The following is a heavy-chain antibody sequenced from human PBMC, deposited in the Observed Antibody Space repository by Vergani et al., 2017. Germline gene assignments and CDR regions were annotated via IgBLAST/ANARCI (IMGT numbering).Heavy chain of an antibody. CDR3: ARASVAGSYYYYGMDV. D-gene: IGHD6-19*01. Sequence: QVQLQESGPGLVKPSQTLSLTCTVSGGSISSGSYYWSWIRQPAGKGLEWIGRIYTSGSTNYNPSLKSRVTISVDTSKNQFSLKLSSVTAADTAVYYCARASVAGSYYYYGMDVWGQGP. CDR2: IYTSGST. J-gene: IGHJ6*02. V-gene: IGHV4-61*02. CDR1: GGSISSGSYY.